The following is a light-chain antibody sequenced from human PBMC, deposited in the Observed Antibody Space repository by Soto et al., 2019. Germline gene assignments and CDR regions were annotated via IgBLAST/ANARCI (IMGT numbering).Light chain of an antibody. CDR3: CSYSGSYTFVV. CDR1: SSDVGGYNY. V-gene: IGLV2-11*01. J-gene: IGLJ2*01. Sequence: QSALTQPRSVSGSPGQSVTISCTGTSSDVGGYNYVSWYQQHPGKAPKLMIYDVSKRPSGVPDRFSGSKSGNTASLTISWLQAEDEYDYYCCSYSGSYTFVVFGGGTKVTVL. CDR2: DVS.